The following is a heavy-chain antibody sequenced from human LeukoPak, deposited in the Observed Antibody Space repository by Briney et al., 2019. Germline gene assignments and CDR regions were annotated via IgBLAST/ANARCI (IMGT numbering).Heavy chain of an antibody. Sequence: ASVKVSCKASGYTFTSYTMHWVRQAPGQRLEWMGWINAGNGYTKYSQKFQGRVTITRDTSASTAYMELSSLRSEDTAVYYCATDPHVVVPAAIGSWGQGTLVTASS. CDR1: GYTFTSYT. J-gene: IGHJ4*02. D-gene: IGHD2-2*01. CDR3: ATDPHVVVPAAIGS. CDR2: INAGNGYT. V-gene: IGHV1-3*01.